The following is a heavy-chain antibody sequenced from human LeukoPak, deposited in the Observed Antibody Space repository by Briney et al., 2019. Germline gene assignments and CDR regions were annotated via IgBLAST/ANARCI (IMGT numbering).Heavy chain of an antibody. D-gene: IGHD3-10*01. CDR3: ARGGRMVRGVIGN. CDR1: GGSFSGYY. CDR2: INHSGST. V-gene: IGHV4-34*01. Sequence: SETLSLTCAVYGGSFSGYYWSWIRQPPGKGLEWIGEINHSGSTNYNPPLKSRVTISVDTSKNQFSLKLSSVTAADTAVYYCARGGRMVRGVIGNWGQGTLVTVSS. J-gene: IGHJ4*02.